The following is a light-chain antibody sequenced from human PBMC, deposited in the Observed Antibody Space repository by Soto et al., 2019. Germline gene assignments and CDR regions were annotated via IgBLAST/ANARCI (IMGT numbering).Light chain of an antibody. CDR3: QQYNSYPYT. Sequence: DIQMTQSPSTLSASVGDRVTITCRASQSISSWLAWYQQKPGKAPKLLIYDASSLESGVPSRFSGSGSATEFTLTISSLQPDDFATYYCQQYNSYPYTFGQGTKVEIK. V-gene: IGKV1-5*01. J-gene: IGKJ2*01. CDR1: QSISSW. CDR2: DAS.